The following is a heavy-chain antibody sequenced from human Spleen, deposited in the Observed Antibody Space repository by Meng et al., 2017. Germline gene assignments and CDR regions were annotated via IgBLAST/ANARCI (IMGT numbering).Heavy chain of an antibody. J-gene: IGHJ4*02. CDR1: GFTFDDYA. CDR2: LSWNSGTI. CDR3: AKGRDGSLLSGFDY. V-gene: IGHV3-9*03. Sequence: SLKISCAASGFTFDDYAMHWVRQAPGKGLEWVSGLSWNSGTIRYADSVKGRFTLSRDNAKNSLYLQMNSLRAEDMALYYCAKGRDGSLLSGFDYWGQGTLVTVSS. D-gene: IGHD2-15*01.